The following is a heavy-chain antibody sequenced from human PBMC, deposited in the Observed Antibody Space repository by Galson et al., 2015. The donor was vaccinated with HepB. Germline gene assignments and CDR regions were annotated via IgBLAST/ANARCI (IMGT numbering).Heavy chain of an antibody. V-gene: IGHV6-1*01. D-gene: IGHD1-26*01. J-gene: IGHJ4*02. CDR2: TYYRSKWYN. CDR3: VREVGATWSFDY. CDR1: GDSVSSNSAA. Sequence: CAISGDSVSSNSAAWNWIRQSPSRGLEWLGRTYYRSKWYNDYAVSVKSRIIINPDTSKNQFSLQLNSVTPEDTAVYYCVREVGATWSFDYWGQGTLVTVSS.